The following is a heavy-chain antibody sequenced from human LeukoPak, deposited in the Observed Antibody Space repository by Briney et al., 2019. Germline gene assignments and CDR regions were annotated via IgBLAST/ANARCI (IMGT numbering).Heavy chain of an antibody. CDR2: INSDGSNT. V-gene: IGHV3-74*01. J-gene: IGHJ4*02. D-gene: IGHD4-23*01. CDR3: AKDIGGNSVGY. Sequence: GGSLRLSCAASGFTFSSYWMNWVRQAPGKGLVWVSRINSDGSNTKYADSVKGRFTISRDNSKNTLYLQMNSLRAEDTAVYYCAKDIGGNSVGYWGQGTLVTVSS. CDR1: GFTFSSYW.